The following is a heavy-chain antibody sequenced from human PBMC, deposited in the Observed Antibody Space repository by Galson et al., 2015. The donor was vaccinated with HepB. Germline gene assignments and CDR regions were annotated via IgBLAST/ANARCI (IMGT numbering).Heavy chain of an antibody. V-gene: IGHV1-18*01. CDR1: GYTFSSYS. J-gene: IGHJ5*02. D-gene: IGHD2-15*01. Sequence: SVKVSCKASGYTFSSYSITWVRQAPGEGLEWMGWISPYTRRTDYARKFQGRVTMTTDTSTNTAYMELRSLRSDDTAVYYCARGALIVVVGATQNNWFDPWGQGTLVTVSS. CDR2: ISPYTRRT. CDR3: ARGALIVVVGATQNNWFDP.